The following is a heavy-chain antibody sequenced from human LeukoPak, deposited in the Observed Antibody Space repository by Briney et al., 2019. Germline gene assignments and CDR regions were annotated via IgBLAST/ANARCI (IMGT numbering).Heavy chain of an antibody. D-gene: IGHD2-2*01. CDR1: GYTFTSYD. J-gene: IGHJ6*03. CDR3: ARVRSKAVVVPAAPYYYYMDV. V-gene: IGHV1-8*01. Sequence: ASVTVSCKATGYTFTSYDINWVRQATGQGLEWMGWMNPNSGNTGYAQKFQGRVTMTRNTSISTAYMELSSLRSEDTAVYYCARVRSKAVVVPAAPYYYYMDVWGKGTTVTISS. CDR2: MNPNSGNT.